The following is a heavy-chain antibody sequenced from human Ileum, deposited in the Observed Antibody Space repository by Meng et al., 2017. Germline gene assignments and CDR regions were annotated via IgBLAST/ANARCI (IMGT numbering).Heavy chain of an antibody. Sequence: RVETGGGLTQPGGSLRLSCAASGFTVSSNYMSWVRQAPGKGLEWVSVIYSGGSTYYADSVKGRFTISRDNSRNTLYLQMNSLRADDTAVYYCVREQYESRGHWGQGTLVTVSS. D-gene: IGHD3-22*01. CDR1: GFTVSSNY. CDR2: IYSGGST. V-gene: IGHV3-53*02. CDR3: VREQYESRGH. J-gene: IGHJ4*02.